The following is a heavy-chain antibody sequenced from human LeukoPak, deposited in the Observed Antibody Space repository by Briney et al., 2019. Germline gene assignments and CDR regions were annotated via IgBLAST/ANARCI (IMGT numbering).Heavy chain of an antibody. Sequence: GRSLRLSCAASGFTFDDYAMHWVRQAPGKGLEWVSGISWNSGSIGYADSVKGRFTISRDNAKNSLYLRMNSLRAEDTALYYCAKDISRYYYARGAIDYWGQGTLVTVSS. CDR1: GFTFDDYA. CDR3: AKDISRYYYARGAIDY. V-gene: IGHV3-9*01. D-gene: IGHD3-10*01. CDR2: ISWNSGSI. J-gene: IGHJ4*02.